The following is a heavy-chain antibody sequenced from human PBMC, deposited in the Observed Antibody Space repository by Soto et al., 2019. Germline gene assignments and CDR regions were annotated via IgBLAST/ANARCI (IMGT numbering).Heavy chain of an antibody. CDR3: ATPGKWELLGGVDS. CDR1: GGSISSSSYY. J-gene: IGHJ4*02. CDR2: IYYSGST. Sequence: QLQLQESGPGLVKPSETLSLTCTVSGGSISSSSYYWGWIRQPPGKGLEWIGSIYYSGSTYYNPSLKSRVTXXVXPXXNHCSLKLSCVTAADTAVHDCATPGKWELLGGVDSWGQGTLVTVSS. D-gene: IGHD1-26*01. V-gene: IGHV4-39*02.